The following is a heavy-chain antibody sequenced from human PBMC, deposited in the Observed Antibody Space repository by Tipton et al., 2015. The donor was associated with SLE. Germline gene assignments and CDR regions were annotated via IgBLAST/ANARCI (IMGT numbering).Heavy chain of an antibody. D-gene: IGHD3-3*01. V-gene: IGHV3-21*04. Sequence: SLRLSCAASGFTFSSYSMNWVRQAPGKGLEWVSSISSSSSYIYYADSVKGRFTISRDNAKNSLYLQMNSLRAEDTAVYYCARDSLYDFWSGSEDWGQGTLVTVSS. CDR2: ISSSSSYI. CDR3: ARDSLYDFWSGSED. J-gene: IGHJ4*02. CDR1: GFTFSSYS.